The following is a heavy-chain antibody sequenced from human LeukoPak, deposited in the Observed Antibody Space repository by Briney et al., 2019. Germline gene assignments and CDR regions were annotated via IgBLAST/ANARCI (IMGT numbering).Heavy chain of an antibody. CDR2: IKQDGSEK. CDR1: GFTLSKFW. CDR3: AKEGAYPIIAYDS. J-gene: IGHJ5*01. D-gene: IGHD2/OR15-2a*01. Sequence: GGSLRLSCAASGFTLSKFWMNWLRQAPGKGLEWVDNIKQDGSEKYYVDSVKGRFTISRDNAKNSLYLQMNSLRAEDAGVYYCAKEGAYPIIAYDSWGQGTLVTVSS. V-gene: IGHV3-7*01.